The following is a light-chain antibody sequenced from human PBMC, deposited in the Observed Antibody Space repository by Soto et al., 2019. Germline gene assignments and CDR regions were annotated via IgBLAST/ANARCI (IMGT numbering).Light chain of an antibody. CDR2: GAS. Sequence: EIVLTQSPGTLSLSPGERATLSCRASQSVSSSYLAWYQQKPGQAPSLLIYGASSRATGIPDRFSGSGSGTDFTITISRLEPEDCAVYYCQQYGSSLITFGQGTRLEIK. J-gene: IGKJ5*01. V-gene: IGKV3-20*01. CDR3: QQYGSSLIT. CDR1: QSVSSSY.